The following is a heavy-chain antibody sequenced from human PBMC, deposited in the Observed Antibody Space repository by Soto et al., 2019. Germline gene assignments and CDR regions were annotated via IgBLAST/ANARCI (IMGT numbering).Heavy chain of an antibody. J-gene: IGHJ6*03. CDR1: GFTFSSYS. CDR3: ARVARLGYYDIPWGCMDV. D-gene: IGHD3-9*01. V-gene: IGHV3-48*01. Sequence: EVQLVESGGGLVQPGGSLRLSCAASGFTFSSYSMNWVRQAPGKGLEWVSYISSSSSTIYYADSVKGRFTISRDNAKNSLYLQMNSLRAEDTAVYYCARVARLGYYDIPWGCMDVWGKGTTVTVSS. CDR2: ISSSSSTI.